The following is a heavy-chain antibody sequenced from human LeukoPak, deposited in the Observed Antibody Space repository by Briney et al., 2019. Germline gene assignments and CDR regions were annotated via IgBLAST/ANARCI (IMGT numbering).Heavy chain of an antibody. Sequence: SETLSLTCAVSGGSITTNNWRTWVRQPPGKGLEWIGEINHRGSTNYNPSLKGRVTISVDTSRNSFSLELSSVTAADTAVYYCARSLGAKNWFDPWGQGTLVTVSS. CDR3: ARSLGAKNWFDP. CDR1: GGSITTNNW. J-gene: IGHJ5*02. D-gene: IGHD1-26*01. CDR2: INHRGST. V-gene: IGHV4-4*02.